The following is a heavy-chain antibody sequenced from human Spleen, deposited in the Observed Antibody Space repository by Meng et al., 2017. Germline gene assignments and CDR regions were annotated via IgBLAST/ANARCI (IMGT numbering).Heavy chain of an antibody. V-gene: IGHV3-21*03. Sequence: EVQLVESGGGLVKPGGSLRLSCATSGVKLSSFSMNWVRQAPGKGLEWVSSISTSSSYIYYADSVKGRFTISRDNARNSLYLQMNSLRAEDTAVYYCARDQWLVRERYFDYWGQGALVTVSS. D-gene: IGHD6-19*01. J-gene: IGHJ4*02. CDR3: ARDQWLVRERYFDY. CDR1: GVKLSSFS. CDR2: ISTSSSYI.